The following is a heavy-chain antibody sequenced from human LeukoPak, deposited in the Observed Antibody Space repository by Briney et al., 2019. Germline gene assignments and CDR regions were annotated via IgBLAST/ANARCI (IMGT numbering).Heavy chain of an antibody. Sequence: SETLSLTCAVYGGSFSGYYWRWLRQPPGKGLEWIGEINHSGSTNYNPSLKRRVTISVDTSKNQFSLKLSSVTAADTAVYYCARGRQLNWCWFDPWGQGTLVTVSS. CDR3: ARGRQLNWCWFDP. CDR1: GGSFSGYY. CDR2: INHSGST. J-gene: IGHJ5*02. V-gene: IGHV4-34*01. D-gene: IGHD1-1*01.